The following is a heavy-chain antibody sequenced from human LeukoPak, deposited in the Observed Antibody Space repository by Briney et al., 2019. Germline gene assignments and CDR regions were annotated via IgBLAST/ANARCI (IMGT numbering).Heavy chain of an antibody. J-gene: IGHJ6*03. D-gene: IGHD3-9*01. CDR1: GGSISSYQ. Sequence: PSETLSLTCTVSGGSISSYQWSWIRQPPGKGWEWIVNIYYSGSTNYSPSLKSRVIISVDTSKNQFSLKLRSVTAADTAVYYCARAYYDILTGYFPWGYYYYMDVWGKGTTVTISS. V-gene: IGHV4-59*08. CDR3: ARAYYDILTGYFPWGYYYYMDV. CDR2: IYYSGST.